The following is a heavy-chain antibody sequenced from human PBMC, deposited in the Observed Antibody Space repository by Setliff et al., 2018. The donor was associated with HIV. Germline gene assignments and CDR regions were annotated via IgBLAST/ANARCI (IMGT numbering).Heavy chain of an antibody. J-gene: IGHJ4*02. CDR3: ARGSRNYYGSGALDY. Sequence: SETLSLTCPVSGYSISSGYYWGWIRQPPGRGLEWIGAIHHSGNTYYNPSPKSRVTISVDTSKNLFSLNLRSVTAADTAVYHCARGSRNYYGSGALDYWGQGTLVTVSS. V-gene: IGHV4-38-2*02. CDR2: IHHSGNT. CDR1: GYSISSGYY. D-gene: IGHD3-10*01.